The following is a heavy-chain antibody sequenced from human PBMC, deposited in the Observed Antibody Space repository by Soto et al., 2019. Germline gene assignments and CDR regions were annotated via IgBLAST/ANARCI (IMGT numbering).Heavy chain of an antibody. D-gene: IGHD2-8*02. CDR2: IRSKPNSYVT. CDR3: TRHTGDA. V-gene: IGHV3-73*01. Sequence: GGSLRLSCAASGFTFSSYAMSWVRQAPGKGLEWVGRIRSKPNSYVTEYAASVKGRFTISRDDSQNMAYLQMDSLKTEDTAVYYCTRHTGDAWGQGTLVTVSS. CDR1: GFTFSSYA. J-gene: IGHJ5*02.